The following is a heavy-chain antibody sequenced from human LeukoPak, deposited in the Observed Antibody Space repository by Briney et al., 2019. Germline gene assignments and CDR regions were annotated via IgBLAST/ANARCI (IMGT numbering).Heavy chain of an antibody. J-gene: IGHJ3*02. CDR1: GGSISSYY. D-gene: IGHD2-2*01. V-gene: IGHV4-4*07. CDR2: IYTSGST. CDR3: ARCYCSSTTCYRAFDI. Sequence: SETPSLTCTVSGGSISSYYWSWIRQPAGKGLEWIGRIYTSGSTNYNPSLKSRVTMSVDTSKNQFSLKLSSVTAADTAVYYCARCYCSSTTCYRAFDIWGQGTMVTVSS.